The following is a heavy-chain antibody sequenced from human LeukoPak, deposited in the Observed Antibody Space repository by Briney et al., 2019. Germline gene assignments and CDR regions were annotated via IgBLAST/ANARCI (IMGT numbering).Heavy chain of an antibody. V-gene: IGHV4-30-4*01. CDR3: ARFYYGSSMDAFDI. CDR2: IYYSGST. Sequence: SQTLSLTCTVSGGSISSGAYYWSWIRQPPGKGLAWVGYIYYSGSTSYNPSLKSRVTISVDTSKNQFSLKLSSVTAADTAVYYCARFYYGSSMDAFDIWGHGTMVTVSS. D-gene: IGHD3-10*01. CDR1: GGSISSGAYY. J-gene: IGHJ3*02.